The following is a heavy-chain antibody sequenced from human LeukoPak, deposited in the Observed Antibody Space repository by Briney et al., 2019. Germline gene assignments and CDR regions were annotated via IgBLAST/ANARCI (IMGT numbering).Heavy chain of an antibody. J-gene: IGHJ4*02. CDR2: IIPILGIA. CDR1: GGTFSSYA. CDR3: AREEPNCSSTSCYPYY. D-gene: IGHD2-2*01. Sequence: ASVKVSCKASGGTFSSYAISWVRQAPGQGLEWMGRIIPILGIANYAQKFQGRVTITADKSTSTAYMELSSLRSEDTAVYYCAREEPNCSSTSCYPYYWGQGTLVTVSS. V-gene: IGHV1-69*04.